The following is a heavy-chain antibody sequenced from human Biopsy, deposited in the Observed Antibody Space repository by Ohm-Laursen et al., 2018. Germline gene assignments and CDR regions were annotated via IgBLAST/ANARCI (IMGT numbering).Heavy chain of an antibody. Sequence: LSLTCAASGFSVSSYDMNWVRQAPGKGLEWISYISETSSHIYDADSVRGRFTVARDIAKNSLYLQLNSLRVEDTAVYFCAREQPALSGGGSWFDSWGQGTLVIVSS. V-gene: IGHV3-21*01. CDR3: AREQPALSGGGSWFDS. CDR1: GFSVSSYD. CDR2: ISETSSHI. D-gene: IGHD6-19*01. J-gene: IGHJ5*01.